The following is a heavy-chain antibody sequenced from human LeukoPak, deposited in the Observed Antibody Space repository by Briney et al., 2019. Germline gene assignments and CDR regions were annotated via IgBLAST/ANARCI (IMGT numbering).Heavy chain of an antibody. J-gene: IGHJ4*02. V-gene: IGHV4-59*01. CDR3: ARSEGSGSYYFLGY. CDR1: GGSISSYY. CDR2: IYYSGST. D-gene: IGHD3-10*01. Sequence: PSETLSLTCTVSGGSISSYYWSWIRQPPGKGLEWIGYIYYSGSTNYNPSLKRRVTISVDMSKNQFSLKLSSVTAADTAVYYCARSEGSGSYYFLGYWGQGTLVTVSS.